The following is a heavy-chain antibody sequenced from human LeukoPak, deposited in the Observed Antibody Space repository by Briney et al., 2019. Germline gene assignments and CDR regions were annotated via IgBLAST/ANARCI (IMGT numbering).Heavy chain of an antibody. CDR3: ARGDGDTGSAFDI. CDR1: GFTFSSYE. V-gene: IGHV3-48*03. Sequence: GGSLRLSCAASGFTFSSYEMNWVRQAPGKGLEWVSYISRSGSTIYYADSVKGRFTISRDNAKNSLYLQMNSLRAEDTAVYYCARGDGDTGSAFDIWGQGTMVTVSS. D-gene: IGHD3-10*01. CDR2: ISRSGSTI. J-gene: IGHJ3*02.